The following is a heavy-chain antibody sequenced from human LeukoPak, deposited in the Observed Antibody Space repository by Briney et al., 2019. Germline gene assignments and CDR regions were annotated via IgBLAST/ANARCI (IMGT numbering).Heavy chain of an antibody. CDR3: ASRLPSQYYDILTDVRGTSGGYYYYMDV. V-gene: IGHV1-69*06. J-gene: IGHJ6*03. Sequence: GASVKVSCKASGGTFSSYAISWVRQAPGQGLEWMGGIIPIFGTANYAQKFQGRVTITADKSTSTANMELSSLRSEDTAVYYCASRLPSQYYDILTDVRGTSGGYYYYMDVWGKGTTVTVSS. CDR1: GGTFSSYA. CDR2: IIPIFGTA. D-gene: IGHD3-9*01.